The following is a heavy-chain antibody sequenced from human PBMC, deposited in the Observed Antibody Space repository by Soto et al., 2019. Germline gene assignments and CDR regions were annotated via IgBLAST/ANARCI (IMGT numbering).Heavy chain of an antibody. D-gene: IGHD2-2*01. CDR1: GGTFSSYA. CDR2: IIPISETT. CDR3: ARSQGSSTSLEIYYYYYYGMDV. J-gene: IGHJ6*02. V-gene: IGHV1-69*01. Sequence: QVQLVQSGAEVMKPGSSVKVSCKASGGTFSSYAISWVRQAPGQGLEWMGGIIPISETTNYAQKFQGRVTITADESESTAYMELSSLRSEDTAVYYCARSQGSSTSLEIYYYYYYGMDVWGQGTTVTVSS.